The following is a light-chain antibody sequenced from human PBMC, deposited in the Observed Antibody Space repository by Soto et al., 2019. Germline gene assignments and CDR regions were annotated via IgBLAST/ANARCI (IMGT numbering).Light chain of an antibody. CDR1: QTVSSY. J-gene: IGKJ5*01. V-gene: IGKV1-39*01. Sequence: DIQRTQYPSSLSASVGDRLNIICRASQTVSSYLNWYQQKPGTVPKLLIYATSNLQSGVPSRFSGRGFGTDFTLTIRSLQPEDFATYDCQQSFTTPSFGQGTRLEIK. CDR3: QQSFTTPS. CDR2: ATS.